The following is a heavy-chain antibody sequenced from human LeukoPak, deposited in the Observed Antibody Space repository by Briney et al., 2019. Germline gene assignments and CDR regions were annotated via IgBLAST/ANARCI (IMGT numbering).Heavy chain of an antibody. D-gene: IGHD5-18*01. CDR3: AKGYSSASYANLFGP. Sequence: RGSLRLSRVPSRFTFSTFAMHWVRQTPDKGLDRVASISSDGRSENYADSVKGLFTIYRDNSENTLYLRMNNLTPEDTAVYYCAKGYSSASYANLFGPWGQGPLVTVSS. J-gene: IGHJ5*02. CDR2: ISSDGRSE. V-gene: IGHV3-30*18. CDR1: RFTFSTFA.